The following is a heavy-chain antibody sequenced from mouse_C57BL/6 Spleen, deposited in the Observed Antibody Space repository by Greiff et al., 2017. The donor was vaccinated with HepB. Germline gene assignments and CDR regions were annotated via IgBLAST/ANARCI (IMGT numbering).Heavy chain of an antibody. CDR1: GYAFTNYL. J-gene: IGHJ2*01. CDR2: INPGSGGT. D-gene: IGHD2-12*01. V-gene: IGHV1-54*01. Sequence: QVQLKESGAELVRPGTSVKVSCKASGYAFTNYLIEWVKQRPGQGLEWIGVINPGSGGTNYNEKFKGKATLTADKSSSTAYMQLSSLTSEDSAVYFCARFTDYWGQGTTLTVSS. CDR3: ARFTDY.